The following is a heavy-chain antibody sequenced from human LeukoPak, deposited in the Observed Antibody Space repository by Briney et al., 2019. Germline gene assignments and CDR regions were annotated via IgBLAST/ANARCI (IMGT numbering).Heavy chain of an antibody. D-gene: IGHD3-3*01. CDR3: ARDLYYDFWSGYYIEAGGVVDY. J-gene: IGHJ4*02. Sequence: GASVKVSCKASGYTFTSYGISWVRQAPGQGLEWMGWISAYNGNTNYAQKLQGRVTMTTDTSTSTAYMEMRSLRSDDTAVYYCARDLYYDFWSGYYIEAGGVVDYWGQGTLVTVSS. V-gene: IGHV1-18*01. CDR2: ISAYNGNT. CDR1: GYTFTSYG.